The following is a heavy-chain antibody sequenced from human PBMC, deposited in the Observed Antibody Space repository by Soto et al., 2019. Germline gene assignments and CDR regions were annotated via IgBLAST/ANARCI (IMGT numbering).Heavy chain of an antibody. Sequence: VGSLRLSCVASGFDFSDFHISWVRQAPGKGMEWISYISSSLGHTDYAESVKGRFTISRDNAKSSVFLEMSDLRRDDTAVYYCAANWNFCLNFWGQGTLVTVSS. D-gene: IGHD1-1*01. V-gene: IGHV3-11*03. J-gene: IGHJ4*02. CDR3: AANWNFCLNF. CDR2: ISSSLGHT. CDR1: GFDFSDFH.